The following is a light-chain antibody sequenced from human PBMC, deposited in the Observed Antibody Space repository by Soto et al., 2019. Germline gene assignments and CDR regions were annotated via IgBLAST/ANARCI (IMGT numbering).Light chain of an antibody. CDR1: QYIGTY. Sequence: DIQMTQSPSSLSASVGDRVTITCRASQYIGTYLTWYQQKPGKAPKLLISAASRLQSGVPSTFSGRGSGTDFTLTISSLQPGDFATYYCQQSFSIPWTFGQGTKVEIK. CDR3: QQSFSIPWT. V-gene: IGKV1-39*01. CDR2: AAS. J-gene: IGKJ1*01.